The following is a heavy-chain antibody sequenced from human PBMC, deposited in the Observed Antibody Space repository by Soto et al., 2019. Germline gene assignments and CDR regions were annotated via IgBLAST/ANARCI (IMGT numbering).Heavy chain of an antibody. CDR1: GYTLTELS. D-gene: IGHD1-7*01. V-gene: IGHV1-24*01. CDR2: FDPEDGET. CDR3: ATDPRITGTTTLDY. J-gene: IGHJ4*02. Sequence: ASVKVSCKVSGYTLTELSMHWVRQAPGKGLEWMGGFDPEDGETIYAQKFQGRVTMTEDTSTDTAYMELSSLRSEDTAVYYGATDPRITGTTTLDYWGKGTLVTV.